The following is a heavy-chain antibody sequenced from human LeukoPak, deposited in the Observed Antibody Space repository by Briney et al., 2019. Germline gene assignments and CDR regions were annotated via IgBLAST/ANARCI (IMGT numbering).Heavy chain of an antibody. CDR2: IYSDGSST. V-gene: IGHV3-74*03. CDR3: ARGGSTWLDY. Sequence: GGSLRLSCAASGFTFSSSWMHGVRHAPGKGLVWVSRIYSDGSSTTYAGSVKGRFTISRDNANNTLYLQMDSLGAEDTALYYCARGGSTWLDYWGQGALVTVSS. D-gene: IGHD6-13*01. J-gene: IGHJ4*02. CDR1: GFTFSSSW.